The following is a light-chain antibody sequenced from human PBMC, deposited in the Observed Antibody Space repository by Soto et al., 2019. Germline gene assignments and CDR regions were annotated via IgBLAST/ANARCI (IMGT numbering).Light chain of an antibody. V-gene: IGLV2-14*01. CDR2: DVT. CDR1: SRDVGSHNY. CDR3: SSYTSSRTYV. J-gene: IGLJ1*01. Sequence: QSELTQPASVSGSPGQSITISCTGTSRDVGSHNYVSWYQQHPGKAPKLLIYDVTNRPSGISYRFSGSKSGNTASLTISGLQAEDEADYYCSSYTSSRTYVFGTGTKVTVL.